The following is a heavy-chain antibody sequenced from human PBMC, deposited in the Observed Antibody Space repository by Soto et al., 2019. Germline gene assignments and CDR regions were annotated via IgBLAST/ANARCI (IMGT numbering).Heavy chain of an antibody. CDR2: ISSSGTTI. CDR3: ARVNLHSSGPNFDY. V-gene: IGHV3-48*03. J-gene: IGHJ4*02. Sequence: PGGSLRLSCAASGFTFSSYEMNWVRQAPGKGLEWVSYISSSGTTIYYADSVKGRFTISRDNAKNSLYLQMHSLRAEDTAVYYCARVNLHSSGPNFDYWGQGTLVTVSS. D-gene: IGHD6-19*01. CDR1: GFTFSSYE.